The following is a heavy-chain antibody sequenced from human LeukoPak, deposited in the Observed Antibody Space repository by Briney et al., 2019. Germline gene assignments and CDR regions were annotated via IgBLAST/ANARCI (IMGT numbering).Heavy chain of an antibody. J-gene: IGHJ6*03. CDR1: GGSISSYH. D-gene: IGHD3-10*01. Sequence: PSETLSLTCTVSGGSISSYHWSWIRQPPGKGLEWIGYISYSGYTNYNPSLQGRVTISLDRSKNQFSVKLTSVTAADTAVYYCARIERDGSGKPPYYYYYMDVWGKGTTVTVSS. CDR2: ISYSGYT. V-gene: IGHV4-59*01. CDR3: ARIERDGSGKPPYYYYYMDV.